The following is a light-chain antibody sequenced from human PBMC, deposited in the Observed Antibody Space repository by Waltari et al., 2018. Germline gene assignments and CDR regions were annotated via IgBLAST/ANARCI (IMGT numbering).Light chain of an antibody. Sequence: SCRASESVRRSVAWYQQKPGQAPRLLIYDASSRATGIPDRFSGSGSGTDFSLSISRLEPEDFAVYYCQHYVSLPATFGQGTKVEIK. V-gene: IGKV3-20*01. CDR3: QHYVSLPAT. J-gene: IGKJ1*01. CDR2: DAS. CDR1: ESVRRS.